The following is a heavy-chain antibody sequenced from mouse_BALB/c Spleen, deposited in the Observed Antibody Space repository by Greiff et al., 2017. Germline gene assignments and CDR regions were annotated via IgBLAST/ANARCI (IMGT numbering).Heavy chain of an antibody. CDR2: ISYSGST. CDR1: GYSITSDYA. Sequence: EVKVEESGPGLVKPSQSLSLTCTVTGYSITSDYAWNWIRQFPGNKLEWMGYISYSGSTSYNPSLKSRISITRDTSKNQFFLQLNSVTTEDTATYYCAREWGYFDYWGQGTTLTVSS. J-gene: IGHJ2*01. CDR3: AREWGYFDY. V-gene: IGHV3-2*02.